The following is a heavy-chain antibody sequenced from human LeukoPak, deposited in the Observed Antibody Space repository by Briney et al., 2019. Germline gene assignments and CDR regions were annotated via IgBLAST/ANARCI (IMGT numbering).Heavy chain of an antibody. Sequence: PGGSLRLSRAASGFTFSSYAMSWVRQAPGKGLEWVSAISGSGGSTYYADSVKGRFTISRDNSKNTLCLQMNSLRAEDTAVYYCAKWYYYDSSGYYYGSPDDAFDIWGQGTMVTVSS. D-gene: IGHD3-22*01. CDR1: GFTFSSYA. CDR2: ISGSGGST. V-gene: IGHV3-23*01. CDR3: AKWYYYDSSGYYYGSPDDAFDI. J-gene: IGHJ3*02.